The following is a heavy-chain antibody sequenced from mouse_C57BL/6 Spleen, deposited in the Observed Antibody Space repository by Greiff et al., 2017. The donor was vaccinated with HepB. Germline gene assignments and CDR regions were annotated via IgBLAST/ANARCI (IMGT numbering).Heavy chain of an antibody. CDR1: GFTFSSYG. Sequence: EVQVVESGGDLVKPGGSLKLSCAASGFTFSSYGMSWVRQTPDKRLEWVATISSGGSYTYYPDSVKGRFTISRDNAKNTLYLQMSSLKSEDTAMYYCARQTTTVVGYFDVWGTGTTVTVSS. CDR3: ARQTTTVVGYFDV. CDR2: ISSGGSYT. J-gene: IGHJ1*03. D-gene: IGHD1-1*01. V-gene: IGHV5-6*01.